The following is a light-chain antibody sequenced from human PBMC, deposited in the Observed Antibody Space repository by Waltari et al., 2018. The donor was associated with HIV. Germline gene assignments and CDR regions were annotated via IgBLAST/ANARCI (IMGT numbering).Light chain of an antibody. CDR2: AAS. CDR1: QAISNS. Sequence: DIQMTQSPSSLSASVGDRVTITCRASQAISNSLAWYQQKPGKAPKLLLYAASRLESGVPSRFSGSRSGTDYALTISSLQHEDFAVYYCQQYFSPPPLTFGGGTKVEIK. J-gene: IGKJ4*01. V-gene: IGKV1-NL1*01. CDR3: QQYFSPPPLT.